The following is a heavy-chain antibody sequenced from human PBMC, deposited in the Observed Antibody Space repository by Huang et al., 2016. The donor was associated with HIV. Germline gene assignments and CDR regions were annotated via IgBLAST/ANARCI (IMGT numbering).Heavy chain of an antibody. CDR1: GGSIDNRNSY. Sequence: QLQLQESGPGQVKPSETLSLTCTVSGGSIDNRNSYWGWIRQPPGKGLEWIGNIYYSGPTYYPPALKSRCTIAVDASNHQVSLGLDSVTAADTAVYYCARRWEYDIWSCSSYYFGSWGQGTLVTVSS. CDR3: ARRWEYDIWSCSSYYFGS. D-gene: IGHD3-3*01. CDR2: IYYSGPT. J-gene: IGHJ4*02. V-gene: IGHV4-39*01.